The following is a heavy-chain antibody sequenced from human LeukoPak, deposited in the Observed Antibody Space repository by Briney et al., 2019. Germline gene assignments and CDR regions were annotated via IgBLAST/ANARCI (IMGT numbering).Heavy chain of an antibody. D-gene: IGHD2-15*01. Sequence: SETLSLTCTVSGGSISSYYWSWIRQPPGKGLEWIGYIYYSGSTNYNPSLKSRVTISVDTSKNQFSLKLSSVTAADTAVYYCARLVVVAATGFYYYYYGMDVWGQGTTVTASS. CDR2: IYYSGST. CDR1: GGSISSYY. J-gene: IGHJ6*02. CDR3: ARLVVVAATGFYYYYYGMDV. V-gene: IGHV4-59*01.